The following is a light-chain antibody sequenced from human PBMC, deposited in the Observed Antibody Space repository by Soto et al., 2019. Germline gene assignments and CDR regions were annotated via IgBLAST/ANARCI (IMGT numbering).Light chain of an antibody. CDR3: QQYGSWT. CDR2: GTF. Sequence: EIVLTQSPGTLSVSPGERATLSCRASETISSDKLAWYQQKPGQPPSLLIYGTFSRATGIPDRFSGSGSGTDFTLTISRLEPEDSAIYYCQQYGSWTFGQGIKVEI. CDR1: ETISSDK. V-gene: IGKV3-20*01. J-gene: IGKJ1*01.